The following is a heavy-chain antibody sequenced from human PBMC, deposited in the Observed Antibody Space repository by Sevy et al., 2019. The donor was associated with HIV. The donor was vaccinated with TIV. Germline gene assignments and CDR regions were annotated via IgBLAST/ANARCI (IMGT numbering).Heavy chain of an antibody. CDR2: IYYSGST. D-gene: IGHD3-3*01. CDR3: ARAPGRLRSWDF. J-gene: IGHJ4*02. V-gene: IGHV4-59*13. Sequence: SETLSLTCTVSGGSISNYYWNWIRQPPGKGLEWIGYIYYSGSTSYNPSLKSRVTILIDTSNNQLSLKLSSVTAADTAVYYCARAPGRLRSWDFWGQGTLVTVSS. CDR1: GGSISNYY.